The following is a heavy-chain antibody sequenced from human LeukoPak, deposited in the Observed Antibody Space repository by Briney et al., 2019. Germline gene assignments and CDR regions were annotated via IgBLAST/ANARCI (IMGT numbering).Heavy chain of an antibody. Sequence: GRSLRLSCAASGFTFSSCGMHWVRQAPGKGLEWVAFIRYHGSDKYYADSVKGRFTISRDNSKNTLYLQMNSLRAEDTAVYYCAKSPSSWKFDDWGQGTLVTVSS. J-gene: IGHJ4*02. D-gene: IGHD6-13*01. CDR2: IRYHGSDK. CDR3: AKSPSSWKFDD. V-gene: IGHV3-30*02. CDR1: GFTFSSCG.